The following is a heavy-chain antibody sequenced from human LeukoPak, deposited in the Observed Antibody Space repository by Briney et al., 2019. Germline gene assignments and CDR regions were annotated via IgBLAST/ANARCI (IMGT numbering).Heavy chain of an antibody. Sequence: GGSLRLSCAASGFTFSSYAMSWVRQAPGKGLEWVSAISGSGGSTYYADSVKGRFTISRDNSKNTLYLQMNNLRVEDTAVYYCAKHRSGIAASGSNYWGQGTLVSVSS. V-gene: IGHV3-23*01. D-gene: IGHD6-13*01. CDR2: ISGSGGST. CDR1: GFTFSSYA. CDR3: AKHRSGIAASGSNY. J-gene: IGHJ4*02.